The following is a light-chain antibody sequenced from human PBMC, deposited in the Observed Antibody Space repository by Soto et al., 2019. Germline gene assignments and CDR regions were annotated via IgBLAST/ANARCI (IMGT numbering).Light chain of an antibody. J-gene: IGKJ2*01. V-gene: IGKV1-27*01. Sequence: DIQMTQSPSALSASVGDRVTITCRASQDISNYLAWYQQKPGKAPKLLIYAASTLQSGVPSRFHGSGSGTDFTLTISSLQPEDVATYYCQKYNSAPVPFGQGTKLEIK. CDR2: AAS. CDR1: QDISNY. CDR3: QKYNSAPVP.